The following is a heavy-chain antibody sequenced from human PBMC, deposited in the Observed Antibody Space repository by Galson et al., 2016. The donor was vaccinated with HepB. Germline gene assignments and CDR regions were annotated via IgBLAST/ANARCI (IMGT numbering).Heavy chain of an antibody. V-gene: IGHV3-23*01. CDR2: IGSSGWST. D-gene: IGHD3-16*01. CDR1: GFTFRGYA. J-gene: IGHJ6*03. Sequence: SLRLSCAASGFTFRGYAMTWVRQAPGKGLEWISDIGSSGWSTYYADSVKGRFTISRDNSKNTLYLQMNSLRAEDTAVYYCAKHRGEYCSGATCRHPYYYYYMDVWGKGTTVTVSS. CDR3: AKHRGEYCSGATCRHPYYYYYMDV.